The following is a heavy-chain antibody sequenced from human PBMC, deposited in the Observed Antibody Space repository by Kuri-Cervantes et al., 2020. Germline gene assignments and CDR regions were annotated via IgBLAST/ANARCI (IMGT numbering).Heavy chain of an antibody. Sequence: SVKVSCKASGGTFSSYAISWVRQAPGQGLEWMGGIIPIFGTANYAQKFQGRVTITTDESTSTAYMELSSLRSEDTAVYYCATNMGGRWGSYRRHHYYYYMDVWGKGTTVTVSS. J-gene: IGHJ6*03. CDR1: GGTFSSYA. CDR2: IIPIFGTA. D-gene: IGHD3-16*02. CDR3: ATNMGGRWGSYRRHHYYYYMDV. V-gene: IGHV1-69*05.